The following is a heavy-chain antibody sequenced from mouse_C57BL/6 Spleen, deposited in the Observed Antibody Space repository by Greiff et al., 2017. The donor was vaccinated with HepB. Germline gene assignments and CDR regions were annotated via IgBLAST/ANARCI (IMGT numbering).Heavy chain of an antibody. CDR2: INPNNGGT. Sequence: EVQVEESGPELVRPGASVKMSCKASGYTFTDYNMHWVKQRHGKSLEWIGYINPNNGGTNYNPKFKGKATLTVNKSSSTAYMELRSLTSEDSAVYYCDREEWGGAIDYWGQGTSVTVSS. CDR1: GYTFTDYN. CDR3: DREEWGGAIDY. J-gene: IGHJ4*01. V-gene: IGHV1-22*01.